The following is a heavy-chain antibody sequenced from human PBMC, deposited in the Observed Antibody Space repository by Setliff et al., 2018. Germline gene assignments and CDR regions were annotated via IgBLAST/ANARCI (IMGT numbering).Heavy chain of an antibody. V-gene: IGHV3-7*03. D-gene: IGHD1-26*01. CDR2: IKKDGSET. Sequence: GGSLRLSCAASGFTFSTYWMTWVRQAPGKGLECVANIKKDGSETHYVDSVKGRFIISRDNAKDSLYLQMNTLRAEDTAVYYCARDRGGATTRDFWGQGTLVTVSS. CDR1: GFTFSTYW. J-gene: IGHJ4*02. CDR3: ARDRGGATTRDF.